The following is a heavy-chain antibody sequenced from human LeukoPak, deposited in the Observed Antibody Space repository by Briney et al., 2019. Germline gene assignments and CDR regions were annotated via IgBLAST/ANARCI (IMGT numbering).Heavy chain of an antibody. V-gene: IGHV3-21*01. CDR2: ISSSSTYK. D-gene: IGHD2-15*01. CDR1: GFMFNSYV. CDR3: TRAFEGYCSSGRCPDFDY. Sequence: GGSLRLSCAASGFMFNSYVMIWVRQAPGKGLEWVLSISSSSTYKNYADSVRGHFTISRDNAKALLYLHMNSLRAEDTAVYYCTRAFEGYCSSGRCPDFDYWGEGALVTVSS. J-gene: IGHJ4*02.